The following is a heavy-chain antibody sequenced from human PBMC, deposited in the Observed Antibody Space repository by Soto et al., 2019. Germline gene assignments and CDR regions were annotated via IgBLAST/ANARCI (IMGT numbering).Heavy chain of an antibody. Sequence: GESLKISCQVPQDIFTSNWIGWLRQMPGKGLEWMGVIYPDDSDVKYNPSFQGQVTISVDKSISTAYLQWGRLRDSDTAMYFCARHGVSFGPFDYWGQGTPVTVSS. V-gene: IGHV5-51*01. CDR1: QDIFTSNW. CDR2: IYPDDSDV. J-gene: IGHJ4*02. CDR3: ARHGVSFGPFDY. D-gene: IGHD3-3*01.